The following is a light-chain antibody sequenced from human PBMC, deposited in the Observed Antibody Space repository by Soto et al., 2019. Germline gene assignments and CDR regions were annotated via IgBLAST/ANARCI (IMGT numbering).Light chain of an antibody. Sequence: EIVMTQSPATLSVSPGGRATLSCRASQSVSSNYLAWYQQKPGQAPRLLIYGASSRATGIPDRFSGSGSGTDFTLTISRLEPEDFAVYYCQQYGSSPPITFGQGTRLEI. J-gene: IGKJ5*01. V-gene: IGKV3-20*01. CDR1: QSVSSNY. CDR3: QQYGSSPPIT. CDR2: GAS.